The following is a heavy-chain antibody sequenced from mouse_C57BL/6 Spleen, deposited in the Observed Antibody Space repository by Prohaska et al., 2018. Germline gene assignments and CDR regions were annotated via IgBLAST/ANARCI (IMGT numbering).Heavy chain of an antibody. J-gene: IGHJ3*01. CDR1: GYAFSSYW. Sequence: QVQLQQSGAELVKPGASVKISCKASGYAFSSYWMNWVKQRPGKGLEWIGQIYPGDGDTNYNGKFKGKATLTADKSSSTAYMQISSLTSEDSAVYFCARGETAQGPWFAYWGQGTLVTVSA. CDR3: ARGETAQGPWFAY. CDR2: IYPGDGDT. V-gene: IGHV1-80*01. D-gene: IGHD3-2*02.